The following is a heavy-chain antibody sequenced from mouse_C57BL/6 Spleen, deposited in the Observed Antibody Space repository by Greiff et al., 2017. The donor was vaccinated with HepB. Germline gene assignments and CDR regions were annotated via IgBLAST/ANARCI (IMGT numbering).Heavy chain of an antibody. Sequence: VQLQDSGPELVKPGASVKISCKASGYAFSSSWMNWVKQRPGKGLEWIGRIYPGDGDTNYNGKFKGKATLTADKSSSTAYMQLSSLTSEDSAVYFCARSPGTVVPDYWGQGTTLTVSS. CDR2: IYPGDGDT. J-gene: IGHJ2*01. CDR3: ARSPGTVVPDY. D-gene: IGHD1-1*01. CDR1: GYAFSSSW. V-gene: IGHV1-82*01.